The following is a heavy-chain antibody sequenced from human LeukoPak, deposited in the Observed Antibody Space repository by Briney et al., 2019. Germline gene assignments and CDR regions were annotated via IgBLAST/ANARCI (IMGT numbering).Heavy chain of an antibody. D-gene: IGHD3-10*01. CDR1: GFTFSSYS. J-gene: IGHJ4*02. V-gene: IGHV3-21*06. CDR3: ARAGFTFSDYFGSFFDY. CDR2: ISSDSSYI. Sequence: GGSLRLSCAASGFTFSSYSMNWVRQAPGKGLEWVSSISSDSSYIYYADSVKGRFTISRDNAKNSLYLQMNSLRAEDTAVYYCARAGFTFSDYFGSFFDYWGQGTLVTVSS.